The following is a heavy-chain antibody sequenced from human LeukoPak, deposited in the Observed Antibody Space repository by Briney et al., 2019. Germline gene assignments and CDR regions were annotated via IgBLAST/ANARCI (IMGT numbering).Heavy chain of an antibody. D-gene: IGHD3-3*01. CDR2: ISGSGGST. CDR3: ARDQRFFPSYYYYMDV. Sequence: GGSLRLSCAASGFTFSSYAMSWVRQAPGKGLEWVSAISGSGGSTYYADSVKGRFTISRDNSKNTLYLQMNSLRAEDTAVYYCARDQRFFPSYYYYMDVWGKGTTVTVSS. J-gene: IGHJ6*03. V-gene: IGHV3-23*01. CDR1: GFTFSSYA.